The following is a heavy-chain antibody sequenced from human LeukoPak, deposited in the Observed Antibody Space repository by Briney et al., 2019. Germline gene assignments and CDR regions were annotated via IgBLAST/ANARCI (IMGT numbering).Heavy chain of an antibody. D-gene: IGHD3-10*01. CDR2: ISSSSSYI. Sequence: GGSLRLSCAASGFTFSSYSMNWVRQAPGKGLEWVSSISSSSSYIYYAGSVKGRFTISRDNDKNSLYLQMNSLRAEDTAVYYCARLSWAGIDYWGQGTLVTVSS. V-gene: IGHV3-21*01. J-gene: IGHJ4*02. CDR1: GFTFSSYS. CDR3: ARLSWAGIDY.